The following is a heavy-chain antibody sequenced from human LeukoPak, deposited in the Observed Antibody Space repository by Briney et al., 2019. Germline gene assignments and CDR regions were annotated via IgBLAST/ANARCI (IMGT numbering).Heavy chain of an antibody. V-gene: IGHV4-39*01. CDR1: GGSISSRSYY. D-gene: IGHD2-2*01. Sequence: SETLSLTCNVSGGSISSRSYYWGWIRQPPGKGLEWIGSTYYSGSTYYNPSLKSRVTISVDTSKNQFSLKLSSVTAADTAVYYCARHSDLYCSSTSCYFGYFDYWGQGTLVTVSS. CDR2: TYYSGST. J-gene: IGHJ4*02. CDR3: ARHSDLYCSSTSCYFGYFDY.